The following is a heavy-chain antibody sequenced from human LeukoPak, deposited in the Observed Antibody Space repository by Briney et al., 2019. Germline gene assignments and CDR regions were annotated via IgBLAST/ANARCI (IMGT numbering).Heavy chain of an antibody. J-gene: IGHJ2*01. Sequence: PSETLSLTCAVSGGSISSSNWWSWVRQPPGKGLEWIGEIYHSGSTNYNPSLKSRVTISVDTSKNQFSLKLTSVTAADSAIYYCAREPYSVGYVWSRDWFFDLWGRGTLVTVSS. D-gene: IGHD1-26*01. CDR1: GGSISSSNW. V-gene: IGHV4-4*02. CDR3: AREPYSVGYVWSRDWFFDL. CDR2: IYHSGST.